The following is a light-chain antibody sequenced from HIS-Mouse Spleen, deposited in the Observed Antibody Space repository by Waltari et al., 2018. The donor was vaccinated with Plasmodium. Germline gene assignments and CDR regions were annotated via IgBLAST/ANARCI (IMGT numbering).Light chain of an antibody. CDR2: QDS. J-gene: IGLJ2*01. V-gene: IGLV3-1*01. CDR1: KLGDKY. CDR3: QAWDSSTAVV. Sequence: SYELTQPPSVSVSPGQTASTTCPGDKLGDKYACWYHQKPGQSPVLVIYQDSKRPSGIPERFSGSNSGNTATLTISGTQAMDEADYYCQAWDSSTAVVFGGGTKLTVL.